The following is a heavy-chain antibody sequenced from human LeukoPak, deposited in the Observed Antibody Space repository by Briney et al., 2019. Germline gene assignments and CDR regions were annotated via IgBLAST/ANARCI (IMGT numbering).Heavy chain of an antibody. CDR1: GGSFSDCY. CDR2: INHSGST. Sequence: PSETLSLTCAVYGGSFSDCYWSWIRQPPGKGLEWIGEINHSGSTNYNPSLKSRVTISVDTSKNQFSLKLSSVTAADTAVYYCARGWGGSYYFTYNWFDPWGQGTLVTVSS. J-gene: IGHJ5*02. V-gene: IGHV4-34*01. CDR3: ARGWGGSYYFTYNWFDP. D-gene: IGHD1-26*01.